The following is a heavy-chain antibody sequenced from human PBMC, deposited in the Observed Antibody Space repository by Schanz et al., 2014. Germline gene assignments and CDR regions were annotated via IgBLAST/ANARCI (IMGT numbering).Heavy chain of an antibody. CDR2: ISVYHGHT. CDR1: GYTFNNHG. J-gene: IGHJ4*02. D-gene: IGHD6-13*01. Sequence: QVQLVQSGGEVKKPGASATVSCKASGYTFNNHGISWVRQAPGQGLEWMGWISVYHGHTNYAEKVHGRVTMTTDTSTSTAYRELSSLSSEDTAVYYCARDGEAAAGCDYWGQGTLVTVSS. CDR3: ARDGEAAAGCDY. V-gene: IGHV1-18*01.